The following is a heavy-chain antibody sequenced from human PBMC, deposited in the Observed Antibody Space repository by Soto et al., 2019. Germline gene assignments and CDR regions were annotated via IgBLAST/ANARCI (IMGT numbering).Heavy chain of an antibody. CDR3: ARAVLPATAPFDY. Sequence: SEPLSLTCTVSGGSSSSYYWSWIRQPPGKGLEWIGYIYYSGSTNYNPSLQSRVTISVDTSKNQFSLKLSSVTAADTAVYYCARAVLPATAPFDYWGQGTLVTVSS. D-gene: IGHD2-2*01. J-gene: IGHJ4*02. CDR1: GGSSSSYY. CDR2: IYYSGST. V-gene: IGHV4-59*01.